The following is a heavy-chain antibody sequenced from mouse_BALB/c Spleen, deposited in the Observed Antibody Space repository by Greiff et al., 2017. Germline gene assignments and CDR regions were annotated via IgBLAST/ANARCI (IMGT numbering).Heavy chain of an antibody. CDR2: IYPSDSYT. CDR3: TRWGDYGNYVGFAY. V-gene: IGHV1-69*02. CDR1: GYTFTSYW. D-gene: IGHD2-1*01. Sequence: VKLQQPGAELVRPGASVKLSCKASGYTFTSYWINWVKQRPGQGLEWIGNIYPSDSYTNYNQKFKDKATLTVDKSSSTAYMQLSSPTSEDSAVYYCTRWGDYGNYVGFAYWGQGTLVTVSA. J-gene: IGHJ3*01.